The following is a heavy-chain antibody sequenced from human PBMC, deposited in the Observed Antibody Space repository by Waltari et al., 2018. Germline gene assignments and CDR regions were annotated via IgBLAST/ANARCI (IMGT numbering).Heavy chain of an antibody. CDR1: GFTFSRYW. V-gene: IGHV3-74*03. CDR3: ARVEYSYGPYCFDS. D-gene: IGHD5-18*01. J-gene: IGHJ4*02. CDR2: ISSDGNTT. Sequence: EVQLVESGGGLVQPGGSLRLSCEASGFTFSRYWMHWVRQAPGKGLVWVSRISSDGNTTTYTDSVKGRFTISSDNAKNTLYLQMNSLRAEDTAVYYGARVEYSYGPYCFDSWGQGTPVTVSS.